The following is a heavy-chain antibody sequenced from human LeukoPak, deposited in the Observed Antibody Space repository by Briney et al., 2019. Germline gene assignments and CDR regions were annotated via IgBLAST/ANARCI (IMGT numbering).Heavy chain of an antibody. CDR2: INPNSGGT. V-gene: IGHV1-2*02. CDR3: ARDFDPAYYGSGSSWFDP. J-gene: IGHJ5*02. Sequence: ASVKVSCKASGYTFTGYYIHWVRQAPGQGLEWMGWINPNSGGTNYAQKFQGRVTMTRDTSISTAYMELSRLRSDDTAVYYCARDFDPAYYGSGSSWFDPWGQGTMVTVSS. D-gene: IGHD3-10*01. CDR1: GYTFTGYY.